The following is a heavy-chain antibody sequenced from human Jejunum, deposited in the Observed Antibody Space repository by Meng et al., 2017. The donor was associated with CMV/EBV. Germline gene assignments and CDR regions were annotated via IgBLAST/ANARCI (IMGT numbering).Heavy chain of an antibody. CDR2: ISKSSSTI. Sequence: TFSSYSMNWVRQAPGKGPEWVSYISKSSSTIYCADSVRGRFTISRDNVQNSLYLQMNSLRAEDTAVYYCARGPRGAFGVATKLDPWGQGTLVTVSS. CDR1: TFSSYS. J-gene: IGHJ5*02. D-gene: IGHD3-3*01. V-gene: IGHV3-48*04. CDR3: ARGPRGAFGVATKLDP.